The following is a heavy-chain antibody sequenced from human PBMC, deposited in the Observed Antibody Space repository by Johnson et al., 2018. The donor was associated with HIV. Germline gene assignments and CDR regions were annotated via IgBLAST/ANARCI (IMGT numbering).Heavy chain of an antibody. D-gene: IGHD3-16*01. J-gene: IGHJ3*02. CDR3: TTKSLGAFDI. CDR1: GFTFGDYA. CDR2: IRSKAYGGTT. V-gene: IGHV3-49*04. Sequence: EQLVESGGGLVQPGRSLRLSCTASGFTFGDYAMSWVRQAPGKGLEWVGFIRSKAYGGTTEYAASVKGRFTISRDDSKSIAYLQMNSLKTEDTAVYYCTTKSLGAFDIWGQGTMVTVSS.